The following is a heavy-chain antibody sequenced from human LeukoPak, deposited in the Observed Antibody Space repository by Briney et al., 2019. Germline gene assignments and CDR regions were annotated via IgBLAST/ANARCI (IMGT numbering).Heavy chain of an antibody. CDR2: ISAYDGET. Sequence: GASVKVSCKASGYSFTSYGISWVREAPGRGREWVGYISAYDGETRYAQKFQGRVTLTTDTSTGTVYMEMRRRRSDDTAVYYCARGGKNYFDFWGQGTLVTVSS. D-gene: IGHD1-26*01. J-gene: IGHJ4*02. CDR3: ARGGKNYFDF. V-gene: IGHV1-18*01. CDR1: GYSFTSYG.